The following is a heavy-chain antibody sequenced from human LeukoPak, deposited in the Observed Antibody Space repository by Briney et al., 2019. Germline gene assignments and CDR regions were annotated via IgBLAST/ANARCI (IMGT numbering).Heavy chain of an antibody. CDR3: ARIRLYSSSWYVANWFDP. CDR1: GGSFSGYY. J-gene: IGHJ5*02. V-gene: IGHV4-34*01. CDR2: INHSGST. D-gene: IGHD6-13*01. Sequence: SETLSLTCAVYGGSFSGYYWSWIRQPPGKGLEWIGEINHSGSTNYNPSLKSRVTISVDTSKNQFSLKLSSVTAADTAVYYCARIRLYSSSWYVANWFDPWSEATLLTVPS.